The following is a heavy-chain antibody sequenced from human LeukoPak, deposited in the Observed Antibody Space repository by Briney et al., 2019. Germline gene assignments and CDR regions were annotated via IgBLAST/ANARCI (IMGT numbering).Heavy chain of an antibody. J-gene: IGHJ4*02. CDR3: ARDFKPGYSSGWGFKFDY. CDR2: IIPIFGTA. Sequence: GASVKVSCKASGGTFSSYAISWVRQAPGQGLEWMGGIIPIFGTANYAQKFQGRVTITADESTSTAYMELSSLRSEDTAVYYCARDFKPGYSSGWGFKFDYWGQGTLVTVSS. V-gene: IGHV1-69*13. CDR1: GGTFSSYA. D-gene: IGHD6-19*01.